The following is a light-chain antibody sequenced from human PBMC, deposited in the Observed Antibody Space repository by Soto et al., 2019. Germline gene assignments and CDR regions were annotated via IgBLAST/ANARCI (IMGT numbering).Light chain of an antibody. CDR2: GAS. Sequence: EIVLTQSPGTLFLSPGERATLSCRASQSVRSNLAWFQQKPGQAPRLLIYGASTRAAGIPARFSGTGSGTEFTLTLSSLQSEDFAVYFCQQYNNWPPWTFGQGTKVDI. CDR1: QSVRSN. J-gene: IGKJ1*01. V-gene: IGKV3-15*01. CDR3: QQYNNWPPWT.